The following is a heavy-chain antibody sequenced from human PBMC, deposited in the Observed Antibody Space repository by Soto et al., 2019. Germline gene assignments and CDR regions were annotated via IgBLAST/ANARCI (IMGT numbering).Heavy chain of an antibody. CDR3: ARGFCSGGSCYQYYFDY. J-gene: IGHJ4*02. CDR2: IWYDGSNK. V-gene: IGHV3-33*01. CDR1: GFTFSSYG. Sequence: PGGSLRLSCAASGFTFSSYGMHWVRQAPGKGLEWVAVIWYDGSNKYYADSVKGRFTISRDNSKNTLYLQMNSLRAEDTAVYYCARGFCSGGSCYQYYFDYWGQGT. D-gene: IGHD2-15*01.